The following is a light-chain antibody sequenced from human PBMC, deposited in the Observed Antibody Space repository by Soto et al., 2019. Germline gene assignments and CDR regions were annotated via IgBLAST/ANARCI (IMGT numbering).Light chain of an antibody. Sequence: EIVLTQSPATLSLSPGERATLSCRASQSISNNVAWYQQKPGQAPRLLIYAASTRAIAIPARFSGSGSGTEFTLTISSLQSEDIALYYCEQYNNWPWTFGQGTKVEIK. CDR2: AAS. CDR3: EQYNNWPWT. V-gene: IGKV3-15*01. J-gene: IGKJ1*01. CDR1: QSISNN.